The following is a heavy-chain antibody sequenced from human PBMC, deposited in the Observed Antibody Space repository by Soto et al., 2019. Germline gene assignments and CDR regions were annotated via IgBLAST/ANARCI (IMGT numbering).Heavy chain of an antibody. CDR3: ASQGGSLYYYYGMDV. V-gene: IGHV1-2*04. J-gene: IGHJ6*02. CDR1: GYTFTGYY. Sequence: ASVKVSCKASGYTFTGYYMHWVRQAPGQGLEWMGWINPNSGGTNYAQKFQGWVTMTRNTLYLQTSSLRQEDTAVYYCASQGGSLYYYYGMDVWGQGTTVTVSS. CDR2: INPNSGGT. D-gene: IGHD2-15*01.